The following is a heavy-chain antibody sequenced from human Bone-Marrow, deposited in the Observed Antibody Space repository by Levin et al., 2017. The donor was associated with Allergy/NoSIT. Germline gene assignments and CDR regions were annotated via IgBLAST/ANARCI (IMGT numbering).Heavy chain of an antibody. CDR1: GFTFRTFG. CDR3: AKDRSHVIMRNDGMDV. CDR2: ISSGGHDI. J-gene: IGHJ6*02. D-gene: IGHD3-10*01. V-gene: IGHV3-21*01. Sequence: GGSLRLSCAASGFTFRTFGVNWVRQAPGKGLEWVSSISSGGHDIYYADSVKGRFTISRDNAKNSLYLQMDSLRTDDTGVYYCAKDRSHVIMRNDGMDVWGQGTTVTVSS.